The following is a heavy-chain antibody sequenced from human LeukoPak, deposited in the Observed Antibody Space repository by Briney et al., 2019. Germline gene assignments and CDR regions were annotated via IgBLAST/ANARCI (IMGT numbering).Heavy chain of an antibody. D-gene: IGHD6-6*01. CDR3: ARWPGSSPHRDYYYYGMDV. V-gene: IGHV3-7*02. Sequence: PGGSLRLSCAASGFTFSSYWMSWVRQAPGKGLEWVANIKQDGSEKYYVDSVKGRFTISRDNAKNSLYLQMNSLRAEDTAVYYCARWPGSSPHRDYYYYGMDVWGQGTTVTVSS. J-gene: IGHJ6*02. CDR2: IKQDGSEK. CDR1: GFTFSSYW.